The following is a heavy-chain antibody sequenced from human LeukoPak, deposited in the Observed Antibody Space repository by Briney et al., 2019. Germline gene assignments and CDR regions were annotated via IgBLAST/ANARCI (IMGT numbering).Heavy chain of an antibody. CDR3: AKDQCSNTRCYGSPGY. CDR2: IRHDGSDQ. J-gene: IGHJ4*02. CDR1: GFNFSNYG. D-gene: IGHD2-2*01. Sequence: PGGSPRLSCEASGFNFSNYGMHWVRQAPGKGLEWVAFIRHDGSDQRYAESVKGRFIISRDNSKNTLYLQMNSLRPEDAGVFYCAKDQCSNTRCYGSPGYWGQGTLVTVSS. V-gene: IGHV3-30*02.